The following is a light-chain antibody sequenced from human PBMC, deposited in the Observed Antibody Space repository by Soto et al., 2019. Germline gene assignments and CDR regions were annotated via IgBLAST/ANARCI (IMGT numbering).Light chain of an antibody. CDR2: EGG. Sequence: QSVLTQPASVSASPGQAITISCTETSSDVGSYNLVSWYQHHPGKAPKLIIYEGGNRPSGVSNRFSASKSGNTASLTISGLQAEDEADYYCSSYAGGVVFGGGTKVTVL. CDR3: SSYAGGVV. J-gene: IGLJ3*02. V-gene: IGLV2-23*01. CDR1: SSDVGSYNL.